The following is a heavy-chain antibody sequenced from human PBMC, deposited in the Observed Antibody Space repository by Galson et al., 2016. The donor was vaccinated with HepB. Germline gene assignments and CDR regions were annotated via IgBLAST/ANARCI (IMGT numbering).Heavy chain of an antibody. CDR2: ISYDGRNK. CDR3: AGELVDYSNSYYGMDV. Sequence: SLRLSCAGSGFTFRNYALHWVRQAPGKGLQWVAVISYDGRNKYYADSVKGRFTISRDNSKNTLYLQMSSMRPEDTAVYYCAGELVDYSNSYYGMDVWGQGTLVTVSS. V-gene: IGHV3-30*04. D-gene: IGHD4-11*01. J-gene: IGHJ6*02. CDR1: GFTFRNYA.